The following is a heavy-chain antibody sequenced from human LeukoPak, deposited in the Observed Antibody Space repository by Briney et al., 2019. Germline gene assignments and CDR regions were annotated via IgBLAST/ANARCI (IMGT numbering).Heavy chain of an antibody. CDR2: FDRKNGDA. Sequence: ASVKVSCKVSGFTLADLSMHWVRQAPGKGLEWVGGFDRKNGDAIYAQRFRGRVTLTEDTSTGTAYMDLSSLSADDTAVYYCATGVFCATTTCPGYQHYYYFMDVWGKGTTVTVSS. CDR1: GFTLADLS. V-gene: IGHV1-24*01. D-gene: IGHD2-2*01. CDR3: ATGVFCATTTCPGYQHYYYFMDV. J-gene: IGHJ6*03.